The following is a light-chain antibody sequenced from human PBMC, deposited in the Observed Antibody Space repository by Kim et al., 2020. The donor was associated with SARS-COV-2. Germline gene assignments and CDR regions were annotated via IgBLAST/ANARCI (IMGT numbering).Light chain of an antibody. V-gene: IGLV6-57*02. CDR3: QSYDSSNQV. Sequence: NFMLTQPHSVSESTGKTVTISCTGSSGSIASNYVQWYQQRPGSAPTTVIYEDNQRPSGVPDRFSGSIDSSSNSASLTISGLKTEDEADYYCQSYDSSNQVFGGGTQLTVL. CDR1: SGSIASNY. J-gene: IGLJ3*02. CDR2: EDN.